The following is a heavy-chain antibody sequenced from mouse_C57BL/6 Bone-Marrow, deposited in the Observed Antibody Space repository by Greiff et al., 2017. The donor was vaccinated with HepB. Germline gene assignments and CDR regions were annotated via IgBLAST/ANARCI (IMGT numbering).Heavy chain of an antibody. CDR2: INPSSGYT. Sequence: QVQLQQSGAELARPGASVKLSCKASGYTFTSYTMPWVKQRPGQGLEWIGYINPSSGYTKYNQTFKDKATLTADKSSSTSYMQLSSLTSEDAAIYYCARGARFGFAYWGQGTLVTGSA. CDR3: ARGARFGFAY. V-gene: IGHV1-4*01. CDR1: GYTFTSYT. J-gene: IGHJ3*01.